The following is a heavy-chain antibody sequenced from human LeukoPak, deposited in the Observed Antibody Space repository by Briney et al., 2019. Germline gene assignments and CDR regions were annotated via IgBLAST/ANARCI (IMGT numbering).Heavy chain of an antibody. J-gene: IGHJ4*02. V-gene: IGHV3-7*01. Sequence: GGSLRLSCAASGFTFSSYWMSWVRQAPGKGLEGVANIKQDGSEKYYVDSVKGRFTISRDNAKNSLYLQMNSLRAEDTAVYYCASPLNYDSSGYYDDYWGQGTLVTVSS. CDR1: GFTFSSYW. D-gene: IGHD3-22*01. CDR3: ASPLNYDSSGYYDDY. CDR2: IKQDGSEK.